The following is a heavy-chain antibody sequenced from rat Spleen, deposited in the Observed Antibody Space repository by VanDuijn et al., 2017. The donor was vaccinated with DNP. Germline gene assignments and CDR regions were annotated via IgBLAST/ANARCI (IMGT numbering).Heavy chain of an antibody. Sequence: QVQLKESGPGLVQPSQTLSLTCTVSGFSLTSYHVHWVRQPPGKGLEWMGIMWSDGDISYNSALKSRLSISRDTSKSQVFLKMNSLQPEDTGTYYWARHEGDNNYGFDYWGQGVMVTVSS. D-gene: IGHD1-10*01. J-gene: IGHJ2*01. CDR2: MWSDGDI. CDR3: ARHEGDNNYGFDY. V-gene: IGHV2-32*01. CDR1: GFSLTSYH.